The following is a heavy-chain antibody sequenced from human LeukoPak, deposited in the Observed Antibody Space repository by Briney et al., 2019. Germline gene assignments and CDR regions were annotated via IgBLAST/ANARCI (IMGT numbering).Heavy chain of an antibody. D-gene: IGHD2-15*01. V-gene: IGHV3-66*03. Sequence: GGSLRLSCTVSGFTVSSNSMSWVRQAPGKGLEWVSFIYSDNTHYSDSVKGRFTISRDNSKNTLYLQMNSLRAEDTAVYYCAKEAVRYCSGGSCRHAFDIWGQGTMVTVSS. J-gene: IGHJ3*02. CDR1: GFTVSSNS. CDR3: AKEAVRYCSGGSCRHAFDI. CDR2: IYSDNT.